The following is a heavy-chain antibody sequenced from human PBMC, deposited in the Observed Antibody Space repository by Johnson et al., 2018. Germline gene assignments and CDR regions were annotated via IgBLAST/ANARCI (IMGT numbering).Heavy chain of an antibody. Sequence: VQLVEAGGGLVQPGRSLGLSCAASGFISDDYAIHWVRQVPGTGLEWVSGFSWNGHSTVYADSVRGRHPISRDNAKTALYVQMNSLRDEDTAVYYCATVKSGSYSDYWGQGTLVTVSS. CDR1: GFISDDYA. V-gene: IGHV3-9*02. J-gene: IGHJ4*02. CDR3: ATVKSGSYSDY. CDR2: FSWNGHST. D-gene: IGHD1-26*01.